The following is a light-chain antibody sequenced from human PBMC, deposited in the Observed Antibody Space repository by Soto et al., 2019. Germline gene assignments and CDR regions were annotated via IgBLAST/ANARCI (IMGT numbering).Light chain of an antibody. CDR2: GAS. Sequence: DIQMTQSPSSLSASVGDRVTITCRASRGISNYLALYQQKPGEVPNLLIYGASTLQSGVPARFSGSGSGTDFTLTISSLQPEDVATYYCQKYNSAPLTFGGGTKVELK. J-gene: IGKJ4*01. CDR3: QKYNSAPLT. CDR1: RGISNY. V-gene: IGKV1-27*01.